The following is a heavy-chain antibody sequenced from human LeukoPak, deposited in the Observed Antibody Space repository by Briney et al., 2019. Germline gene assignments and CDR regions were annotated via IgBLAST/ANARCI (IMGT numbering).Heavy chain of an antibody. V-gene: IGHV3-21*01. Sequence: GGSLRLSCAASGFTFSSYWMSWVRQAPGKGLEWVSSISSSSSYIYYADSVKGRFTISRDNAKNSLYLQMNSLRAEDTAVYYCARVSDGFELLEGAFDIWGQGTMVTVSS. D-gene: IGHD3-3*01. CDR1: GFTFSSYW. CDR3: ARVSDGFELLEGAFDI. J-gene: IGHJ3*02. CDR2: ISSSSSYI.